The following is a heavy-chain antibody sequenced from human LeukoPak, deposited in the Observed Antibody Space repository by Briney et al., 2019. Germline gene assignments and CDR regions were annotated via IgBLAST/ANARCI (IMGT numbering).Heavy chain of an antibody. Sequence: SETLSLTCTVSGGSVSSGSYYWSWLRQPPGKGLEWIGYIYYSGSTNYNPSLKSRVTISVDTSKNQFSLKLSSVTAADTAVYYCARAGNIVGNWGQGTLVTVSS. J-gene: IGHJ4*02. D-gene: IGHD1-26*01. CDR1: GGSVSSGSYY. CDR2: IYYSGST. CDR3: ARAGNIVGN. V-gene: IGHV4-61*01.